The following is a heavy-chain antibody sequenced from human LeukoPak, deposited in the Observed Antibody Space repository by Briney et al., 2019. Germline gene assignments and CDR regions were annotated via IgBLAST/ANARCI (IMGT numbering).Heavy chain of an antibody. D-gene: IGHD2-15*01. J-gene: IGHJ4*02. CDR3: ARDFFHGHCGGLSCFLLDY. Sequence: GASVKVSCKASGYTFTSYGISWVRQAPGQGLELRGWISANNGNTNYAQKFQGRVTMTTDTSTGTAYMELRSLRSDDTAVYYCARDFFHGHCGGLSCFLLDYWGQGSLVAVSS. V-gene: IGHV1-18*01. CDR2: ISANNGNT. CDR1: GYTFTSYG.